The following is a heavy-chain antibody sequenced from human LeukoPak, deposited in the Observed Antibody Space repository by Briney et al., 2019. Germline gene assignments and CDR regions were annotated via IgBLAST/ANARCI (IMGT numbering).Heavy chain of an antibody. CDR1: GGSISSYY. V-gene: IGHV4-59*13. CDR2: IYYSGST. Sequence: SETLSLTCTASGGSISSYYWSWIRQPPGKGLEWIGYIYYSGSTNYSPSLKSRVTISVDTSKNQFSLKLSSLTAADTAVYYCARAPYYYYMDVWGKGTTVTVSS. CDR3: ARAPYYYYMDV. J-gene: IGHJ6*03.